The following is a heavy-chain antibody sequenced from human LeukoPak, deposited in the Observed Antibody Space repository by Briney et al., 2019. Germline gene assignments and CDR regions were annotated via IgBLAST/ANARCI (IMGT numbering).Heavy chain of an antibody. D-gene: IGHD1-26*01. CDR3: AKGTVGAKY. Sequence: GGSLRLSCTTSGFNFRAYWMAWVRQAPGKGLEWISYISSGATTTYYADFVKGRFTISRDNAKNSLYLQMNSLRVDDTAVYYCAKGTVGAKYWGQGTLVIVSS. CDR2: ISSGATTT. CDR1: GFNFRAYW. V-gene: IGHV3-48*04. J-gene: IGHJ4*02.